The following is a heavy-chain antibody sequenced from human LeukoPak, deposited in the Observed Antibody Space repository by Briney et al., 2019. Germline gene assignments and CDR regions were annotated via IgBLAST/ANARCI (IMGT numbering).Heavy chain of an antibody. Sequence: SETLSLTCTVSGDSMIDNNFYWGWTRQSPQKGLEWIGSIYYNGKSLYNPSLKSRVTISVDASKSQISLKLSSVTAADTAVYYCAKDRFGVVRDKGGRGILVTVSS. CDR1: GDSMIDNNFY. V-gene: IGHV4-39*07. J-gene: IGHJ4*02. CDR2: IYYNGKS. D-gene: IGHD3-3*01. CDR3: AKDRFGVVRDK.